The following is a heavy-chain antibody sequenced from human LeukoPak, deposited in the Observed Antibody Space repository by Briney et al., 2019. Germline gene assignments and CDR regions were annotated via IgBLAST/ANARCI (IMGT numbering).Heavy chain of an antibody. V-gene: IGHV1-8*03. CDR3: ARRFSYGSGSYFDY. Sequence: GASVKVSCKASGYTFTSYDINWVRQATGQGLEWMGWMNPNSGNTRYAQKFQGRVTITRNTSISTAYMELSSLRSEDTAVYYCARRFSYGSGSYFDYWGQGTLVTVSS. J-gene: IGHJ4*02. D-gene: IGHD3-10*01. CDR2: MNPNSGNT. CDR1: GYTFTSYD.